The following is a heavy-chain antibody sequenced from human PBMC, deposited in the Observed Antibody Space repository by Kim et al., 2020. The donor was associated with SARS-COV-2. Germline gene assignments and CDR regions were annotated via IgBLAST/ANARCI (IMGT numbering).Heavy chain of an antibody. Sequence: SETLSLTCAVYGGSFSGYYWSWIRQPPGKGLEWIGEINHSGSTNYNPSLKSRVTISVDTSKNQFSLKLSSVTAADTAVYYCARWVRSTWAVAGTCPWDYWGQGTLVTVSS. CDR3: ARWVRSTWAVAGTCPWDY. D-gene: IGHD6-19*01. J-gene: IGHJ4*02. V-gene: IGHV4-34*01. CDR2: INHSGST. CDR1: GGSFSGYY.